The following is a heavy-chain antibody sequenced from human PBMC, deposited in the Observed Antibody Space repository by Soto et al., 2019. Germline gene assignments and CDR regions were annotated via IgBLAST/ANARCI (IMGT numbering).Heavy chain of an antibody. CDR2: IWYDGSNK. D-gene: IGHD1-20*01. CDR1: GFTFSSYG. J-gene: IGHJ6*02. Sequence: GGSLRLSCAASGFTFSSYGMHWVRQAPGKGLEWVAVIWYDGSNKYYADSVKGRFTISRDNSKNTLYLQMNSLRAEDTAVYYWARDPLYNWGLGHYYYYGMDVWGQGTTVTVSS. V-gene: IGHV3-33*01. CDR3: ARDPLYNWGLGHYYYYGMDV.